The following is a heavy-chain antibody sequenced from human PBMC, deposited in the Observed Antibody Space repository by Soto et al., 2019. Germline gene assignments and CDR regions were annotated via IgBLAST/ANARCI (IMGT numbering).Heavy chain of an antibody. CDR2: ISFDGAFI. CDR3: ARRVFFVDGFNSSGDHVRDV. J-gene: IGHJ6*04. Sequence: PGGSLRLSCAASGFTFSSYSMNWVRQAPGKGLEWVSIISFDGAFIYYADSVKGRFTISRDNSRNVLYLEMNSLRNEDTAVYFCARRVFFVDGFNSSGDHVRDVGDKGTRVTVSS. V-gene: IGHV3-30*03. CDR1: GFTFSSYS. D-gene: IGHD3-10*01.